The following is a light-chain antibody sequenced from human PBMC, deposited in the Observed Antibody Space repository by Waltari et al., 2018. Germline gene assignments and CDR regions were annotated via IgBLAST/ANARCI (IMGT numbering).Light chain of an antibody. CDR1: QSINSN. V-gene: IGKV3-15*01. Sequence: EIVMTQSPATLSVSTVERATLSCMASQSINSNLACYQQKPGQAPRLLIYGASTRATDIPVRFSGSGSGPEFTLTISRLQSEDFAVYYCQQYTWPSWTFGQGTKVEIK. CDR2: GAS. J-gene: IGKJ1*01. CDR3: QQYTWPSWT.